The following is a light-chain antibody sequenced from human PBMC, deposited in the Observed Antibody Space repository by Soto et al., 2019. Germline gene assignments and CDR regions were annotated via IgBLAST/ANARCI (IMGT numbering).Light chain of an antibody. CDR1: QSVTSSH. J-gene: IGKJ2*01. Sequence: EIVMTQTPGTLSSSPGDRATLSCRASQSVTSSHLAWYQQKPGQAPRLLIYGASTRATGIPDRCSGSGSDADYSLTTRSLEPEDFAMYYCLLYFSTYRYTFGPGTKVQIK. CDR3: LLYFSTYRYT. CDR2: GAS. V-gene: IGKV3-20*01.